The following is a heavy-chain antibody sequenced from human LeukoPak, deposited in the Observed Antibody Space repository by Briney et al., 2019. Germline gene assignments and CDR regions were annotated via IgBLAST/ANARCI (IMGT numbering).Heavy chain of an antibody. J-gene: IGHJ4*02. CDR2: IYYSGST. CDR3: ARETPGAGHFDY. CDR1: GGSISSGDHY. V-gene: IGHV4-30-4*01. D-gene: IGHD7-27*01. Sequence: PSETLSLTCTVSGGSISSGDHYWSWIRQPPGKGLEWIGHIYYSGSTYYNPSLKSRVTISVDTSKNQFSLKLSSVSAADTAVYYCARETPGAGHFDYWGQGSLVTVSS.